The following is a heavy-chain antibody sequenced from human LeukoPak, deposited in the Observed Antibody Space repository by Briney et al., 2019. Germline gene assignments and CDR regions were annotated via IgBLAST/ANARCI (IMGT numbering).Heavy chain of an antibody. J-gene: IGHJ1*01. CDR1: GFSFSSYW. CDR3: ARYDGRYYSFEH. D-gene: IGHD1-26*01. CDR2: IKQDGSDK. Sequence: GSLSLSCAASGFSFSSYWMSWVRQAPGKGLEWVANIKQDGSDKYYVDSVKGRFTISRDNGKNSLYLQMNILRAEDTAVYYCARYDGRYYSFEHWGQGTLVTVSS. V-gene: IGHV3-7*05.